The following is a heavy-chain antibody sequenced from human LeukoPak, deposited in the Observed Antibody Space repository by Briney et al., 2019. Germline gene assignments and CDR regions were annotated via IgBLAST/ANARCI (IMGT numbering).Heavy chain of an antibody. CDR1: EFTFTTYS. V-gene: IGHV3-48*02. D-gene: IGHD3-22*01. J-gene: IGHJ5*02. CDR3: ARGGYYDSSGFWFDP. CDR2: ISSSSSNI. Sequence: GGSLRLSCTASEFTFTTYSMNWVRQAPGKGLEWVSYISSSSSNIYYADSVKGRFTISRDNAKNSLYLQMNSLRDEDTAVYYCARGGYYDSSGFWFDPWGQGTLVTVSS.